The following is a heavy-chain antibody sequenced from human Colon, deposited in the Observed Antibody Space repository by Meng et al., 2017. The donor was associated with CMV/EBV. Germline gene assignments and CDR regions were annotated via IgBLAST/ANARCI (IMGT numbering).Heavy chain of an antibody. J-gene: IGHJ5*02. CDR3: VRLVCIGRSCYSGADWFDP. Sequence: QVPLQEPGPGMVNPSRTLSLPCSVSGDTITTGDLYWSWIRQPPGKGLEWIGHIYYSGDTYYSPSLKSRLTISVDTSKNQFSLKLSSVTAADTAVYYCVRLVCIGRSCYSGADWFDPWGRGTLVTVSS. CDR1: GDTITTGDLY. CDR2: IYYSGDT. V-gene: IGHV4-30-4*01. D-gene: IGHD2-15*01.